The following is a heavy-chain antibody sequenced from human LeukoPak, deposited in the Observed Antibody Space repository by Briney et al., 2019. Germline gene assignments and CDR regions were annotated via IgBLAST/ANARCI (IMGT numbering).Heavy chain of an antibody. Sequence: GGSLRLSCAASGFTFSSFAMIWVRQAPGKGLEWGSVIGGDSGGVHYTDSVKGRFTISRDNSKNTLYLQMNSLRADDTAVYYCAKYRTSYAPPRNFDYWGQGTLVTVSS. V-gene: IGHV3-23*01. CDR1: GFTFSSFA. D-gene: IGHD5-18*01. CDR3: AKYRTSYAPPRNFDY. J-gene: IGHJ4*02. CDR2: IGGDSGGV.